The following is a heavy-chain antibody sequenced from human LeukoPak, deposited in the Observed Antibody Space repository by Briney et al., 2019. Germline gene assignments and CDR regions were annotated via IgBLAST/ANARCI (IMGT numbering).Heavy chain of an antibody. Sequence: ASVKVSCKASGYTFTRYAVNWVRQAPGQGLEWMGGIIPIFGSANYAQKFQGRVTITADESTSTAYMELSSLRSEDTAVYYCATGGIIAAAHNWFDPWGQGTLVTVSS. CDR1: GYTFTRYA. CDR3: ATGGIIAAAHNWFDP. CDR2: IIPIFGSA. J-gene: IGHJ5*02. D-gene: IGHD6-13*01. V-gene: IGHV1-69*13.